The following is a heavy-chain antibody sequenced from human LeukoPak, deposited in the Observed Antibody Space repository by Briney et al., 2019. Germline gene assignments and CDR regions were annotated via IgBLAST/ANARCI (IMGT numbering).Heavy chain of an antibody. Sequence: SETLSLTCAVYGGSFSGYYWSWIRQPPGKGLEWIGEINHSGSTNYNPSLKSRVTISVDTSKNQLSLKLSSVTAADTAVYYCARITTMVRGVSPWFDPWGQGTLVTVSS. CDR3: ARITTMVRGVSPWFDP. J-gene: IGHJ5*02. D-gene: IGHD3-10*01. CDR1: GGSFSGYY. V-gene: IGHV4-34*01. CDR2: INHSGST.